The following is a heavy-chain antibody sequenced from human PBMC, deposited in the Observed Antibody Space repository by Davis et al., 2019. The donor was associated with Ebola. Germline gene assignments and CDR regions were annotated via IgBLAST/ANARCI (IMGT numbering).Heavy chain of an antibody. CDR1: GYTFTSYG. CDR2: ISAYNGNT. D-gene: IGHD4-17*01. Sequence: AASVKVSCKASGYTFTSYGISWVRQAPGQGLEWIRWISAYNGNTNYAQKLQGRVTMTTDTSTSTAYMELRSLRSDDTAVYYCARDYGLFFDYWGQGTLVTVSS. V-gene: IGHV1-18*01. J-gene: IGHJ4*02. CDR3: ARDYGLFFDY.